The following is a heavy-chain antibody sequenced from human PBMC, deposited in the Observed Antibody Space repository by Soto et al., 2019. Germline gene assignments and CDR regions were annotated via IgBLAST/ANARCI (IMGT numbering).Heavy chain of an antibody. J-gene: IGHJ4*02. Sequence: QVQLVESGGGVVQPGRSLRLSCAASGFTFSSYGMHWVRQAPGKGLEWVAVIWYDGSNKYYADSVKGRFTISRDNSKNTMYLQMNRLIAEDTAVDYCARKSSGWYHEDYLGQGTLVTVSS. CDR1: GFTFSSYG. CDR3: ARKSSGWYHEDY. V-gene: IGHV3-33*01. CDR2: IWYDGSNK. D-gene: IGHD6-19*01.